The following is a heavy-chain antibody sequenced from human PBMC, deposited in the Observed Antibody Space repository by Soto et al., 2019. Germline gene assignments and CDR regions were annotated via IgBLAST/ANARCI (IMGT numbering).Heavy chain of an antibody. Sequence: SETLSLTCTVSGGSISSSSYYWGWIRQPPGKGLEWIGSIYYSGSTYYNPSLKSRVTISVDTSKNQFSLKLSSVTAADTAVYYCAKGFRSGSSWYYYYYGMDVWGQGTTVTVSS. CDR3: AKGFRSGSSWYYYYYGMDV. CDR1: GGSISSSSYY. J-gene: IGHJ6*02. V-gene: IGHV4-39*01. CDR2: IYYSGST. D-gene: IGHD6-13*01.